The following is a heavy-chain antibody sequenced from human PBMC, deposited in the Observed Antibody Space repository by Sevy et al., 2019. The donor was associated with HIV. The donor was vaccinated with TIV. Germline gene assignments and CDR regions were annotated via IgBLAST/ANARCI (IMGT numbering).Heavy chain of an antibody. V-gene: IGHV1-69*13. CDR1: GDTFSTYG. Sequence: ASVKVSCKASGDTFSTYGLSWVRQAPGQGLEWMGGIIPIFGTPNYAQKFQGRVTITADESAGTAYMGLSSLRSEEKALYYCAREGGVATTGDHDAFDIWGHGTLVTVSS. CDR2: IIPIFGTP. D-gene: IGHD7-27*01. J-gene: IGHJ3*02. CDR3: AREGGVATTGDHDAFDI.